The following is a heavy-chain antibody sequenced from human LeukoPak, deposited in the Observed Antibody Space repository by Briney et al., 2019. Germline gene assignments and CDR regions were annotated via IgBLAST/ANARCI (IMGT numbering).Heavy chain of an antibody. D-gene: IGHD3-22*01. CDR2: INPTSGGA. V-gene: IGHV1-2*02. CDR3: AKTGDYYDSSGYYYDN. J-gene: IGHJ4*02. CDR1: GYIFTGYY. Sequence: ASVKVSCKASGYIFTGYYMHWVRQAPGQGLEWMGWINPTSGGADYAQKFQGRVTMTRDTSISTAYMELSRLTSDDTAVYYCAKTGDYYDSSGYYYDNWGQGTLVTVSS.